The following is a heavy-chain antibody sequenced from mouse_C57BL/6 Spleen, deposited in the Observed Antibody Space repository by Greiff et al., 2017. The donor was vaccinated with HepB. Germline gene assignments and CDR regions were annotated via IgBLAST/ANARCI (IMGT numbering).Heavy chain of an antibody. V-gene: IGHV1-81*01. Sequence: QVQLQQSGAELARPGASVKLSCKASGYTFTSYGISWVKQRTGQGLEWIGEIYPRSGNTYYNEKFKGKATLTADKSSSTAYMELRSLTSEDSAVYFCTRGGIITTVVGYFDYWGQGTTLTVSS. D-gene: IGHD1-1*01. CDR1: GYTFTSYG. J-gene: IGHJ2*01. CDR3: TRGGIITTVVGYFDY. CDR2: IYPRSGNT.